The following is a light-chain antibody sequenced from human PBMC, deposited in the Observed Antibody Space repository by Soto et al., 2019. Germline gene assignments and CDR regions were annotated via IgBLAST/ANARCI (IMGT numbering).Light chain of an antibody. J-gene: IGKJ4*01. V-gene: IGKV3-20*01. CDR2: DAS. CDR3: QQYATSPLT. CDR1: QSVSSF. Sequence: SLSPVDRDTLSCRARQSVSSFFAWFQQIPGQAPRLLIYDASIRATGIPDRFSGSGSGTDFTLTISRLEPEDFALYYCQQYATSPLTFGGGTQVDIK.